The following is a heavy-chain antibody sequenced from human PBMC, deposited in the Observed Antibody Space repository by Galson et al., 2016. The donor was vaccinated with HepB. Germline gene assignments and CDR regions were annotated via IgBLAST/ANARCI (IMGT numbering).Heavy chain of an antibody. J-gene: IGHJ1*01. CDR3: VRGAQSSFYYAH. V-gene: IGHV1-18*01. CDR2: ISSNNGDT. Sequence: SVKVSCKTSGYTFITYGITWVRQAPGQGLEWMGWISSNNGDTNYAQKFQGRVTMTADTSTSTADMELRSLTSDDTAVYYCVRGAQSSFYYAHWGQGTLVTVSS. D-gene: IGHD3-10*01. CDR1: GYTFITYG.